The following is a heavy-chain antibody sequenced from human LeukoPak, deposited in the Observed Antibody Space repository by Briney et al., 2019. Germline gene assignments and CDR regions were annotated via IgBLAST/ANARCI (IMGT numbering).Heavy chain of an antibody. CDR1: GGSISSYY. D-gene: IGHD4-11*01. Sequence: PSETLSLTCTVSGGSISSYYWSWIRQPAGKGLEWIGRIYTSVSTNYNPSLKSRVTMSVDTSKNQFSLKLSSVTAADTAVYYCARGNSNFPANWFDPWGQGTLVTVSP. CDR3: ARGNSNFPANWFDP. V-gene: IGHV4-4*07. J-gene: IGHJ5*02. CDR2: IYTSVST.